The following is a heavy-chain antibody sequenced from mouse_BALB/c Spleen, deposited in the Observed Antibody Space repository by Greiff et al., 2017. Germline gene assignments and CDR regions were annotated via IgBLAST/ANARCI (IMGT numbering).Heavy chain of an antibody. V-gene: IGHV5-6-4*01. J-gene: IGHJ4*01. D-gene: IGHD1-1*01. CDR3: TRDYYGSAMDY. Sequence: EVKLVESGGGLVKPGGSLKLSCAASGFTFSSYTMSWVRQTPEKRLEWVATISSGGSYTYYPDSVKGRFTISRDNAKNTLYLQMSSLKSEDTAMYYCTRDYYGSAMDYWGQGTSVTVSS. CDR2: ISSGGSYT. CDR1: GFTFSSYT.